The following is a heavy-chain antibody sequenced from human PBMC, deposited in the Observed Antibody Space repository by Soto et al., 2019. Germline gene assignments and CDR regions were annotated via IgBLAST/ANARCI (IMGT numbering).Heavy chain of an antibody. CDR3: ARLATVTPPYYFDY. J-gene: IGHJ4*02. CDR2: INPSGGTT. V-gene: IGHV1-46*01. Sequence: QVQLLQSGAEVKKPGASVKVRCKASGYIFINYYMHWVRQAPGQGLEWMGVINPSGGTTSYAQKFQGRVTMTRDTSTSTVYMELSSLRSDDMAVYYCARLATVTPPYYFDYWGQGTLVTVSS. CDR1: GYIFINYY. D-gene: IGHD4-17*01.